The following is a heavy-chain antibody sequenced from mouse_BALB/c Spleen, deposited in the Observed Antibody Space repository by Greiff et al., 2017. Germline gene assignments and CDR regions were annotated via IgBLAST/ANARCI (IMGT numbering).Heavy chain of an antibody. CDR1: GFTFSSYT. V-gene: IGHV5-12-2*01. J-gene: IGHJ4*01. CDR2: ISNGGGST. D-gene: IGHD4-1*01. CDR3: ARLTGKGYAMDY. Sequence: EVNLVESGGGLVQPGGSLKLSCAASGFTFSSYTMSWVRQTPEKRLEWVAYISNGGGSTYYPDTVKGRFTISRDNAKNTLYLQMSSLKSEDTAMYYCARLTGKGYAMDYWGQGTSVTVSS.